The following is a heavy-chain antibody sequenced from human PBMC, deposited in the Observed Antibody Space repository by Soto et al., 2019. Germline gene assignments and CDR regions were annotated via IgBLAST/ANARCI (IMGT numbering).Heavy chain of an antibody. CDR3: ATTSPSIYSSSWLSWFDP. J-gene: IGHJ5*02. CDR2: FDPEDGET. D-gene: IGHD6-13*01. Sequence: ASVKVSCKASGYTFTSYYMHWVRQAPGQGLEWMGIFDPEDGETIYAQKFQGRVTMTEDTSTDTAYMELSSLRSEDTAVFYCATTSPSIYSSSWLSWFDPWGQGTLVTVSS. CDR1: GYTFTSYY. V-gene: IGHV1-24*01.